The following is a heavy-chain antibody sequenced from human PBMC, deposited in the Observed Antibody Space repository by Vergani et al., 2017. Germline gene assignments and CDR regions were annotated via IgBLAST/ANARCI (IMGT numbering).Heavy chain of an antibody. CDR3: AKGYSIEVAGNLFDY. V-gene: IGHV3-33*03. Sequence: QVQLVESGGGVVQPGRSLRLSCAASGFTFSSYGMHWVRQAPGKGLEWVAVIWYDGSNKYYADSVKGRFTISRDNAKNSLYLQMNSLRAEDTAVYYCAKGYSIEVAGNLFDYWGQGTLVTVSS. D-gene: IGHD6-19*01. CDR2: IWYDGSNK. CDR1: GFTFSSYG. J-gene: IGHJ4*02.